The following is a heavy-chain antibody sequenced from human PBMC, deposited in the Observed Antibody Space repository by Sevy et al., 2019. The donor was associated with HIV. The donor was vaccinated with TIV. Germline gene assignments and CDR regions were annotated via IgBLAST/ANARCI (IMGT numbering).Heavy chain of an antibody. D-gene: IGHD3-16*01. CDR2: IHYSGRT. Sequence: SETLSLTCTVSGGSITTTDYYWSWIRQSPRKGLEWIGYIHYSGRTYYNPSLKSRVTMSVETSRNQFSLRLNSGTATDTAVYYCARGVGGPGVMITFGGVKYAFDFWGQGRTVTVSS. CDR3: ARGVGGPGVMITFGGVKYAFDF. CDR1: GGSITTTDYY. J-gene: IGHJ3*01. V-gene: IGHV4-30-4*01.